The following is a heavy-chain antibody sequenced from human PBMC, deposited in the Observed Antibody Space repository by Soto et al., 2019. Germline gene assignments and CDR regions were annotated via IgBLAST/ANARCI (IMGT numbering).Heavy chain of an antibody. CDR3: ASRDPGTSVDY. V-gene: IGHV4-4*02. Sequence: QVQLQESGPGLVKPSGTLSLTCAVSGGSFTSNNWWTWVRQPPGQGLEWIGEIYRTGSTNYNPSLKSRVTISRDKSENQFSLKVTSLTAADTAVYYCASRDPGTSVDYWGQGTLVNVSS. D-gene: IGHD1-7*01. J-gene: IGHJ4*02. CDR1: GGSFTSNNW. CDR2: IYRTGST.